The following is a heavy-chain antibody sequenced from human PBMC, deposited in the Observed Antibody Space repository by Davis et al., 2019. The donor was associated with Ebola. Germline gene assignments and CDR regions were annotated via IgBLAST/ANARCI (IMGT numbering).Heavy chain of an antibody. V-gene: IGHV1-24*01. D-gene: IGHD3-3*01. Sequence: ASVKVSCKASGGTFSSYAISWVRQAPGKGLEWMGGFDPADGETVYAQKFQGRVTMTEDTSTDTAYMELSSLRSEDTAVYYCASVRPFWSGSGYFHYWGQGTLVTVSS. CDR1: GGTFSSYA. J-gene: IGHJ4*02. CDR2: FDPADGET. CDR3: ASVRPFWSGSGYFHY.